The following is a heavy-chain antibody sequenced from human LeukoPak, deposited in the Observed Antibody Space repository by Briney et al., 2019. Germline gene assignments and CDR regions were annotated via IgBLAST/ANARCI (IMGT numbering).Heavy chain of an antibody. CDR1: GLTFDNYG. J-gene: IGHJ4*02. CDR3: ARHRGYDFWSGDYY. V-gene: IGHV3-20*04. D-gene: IGHD3-3*01. CDR2: IFWNGSST. Sequence: GRSLRLSCAPSGLTFDNYGVGWVRHAPGGGMGWVAVIFWNGSSTAYAAAVTGPFTIPRDNAKNSLYLQKHSLRAENTALYYCARHRGYDFWSGDYYWGQGALVTVPS.